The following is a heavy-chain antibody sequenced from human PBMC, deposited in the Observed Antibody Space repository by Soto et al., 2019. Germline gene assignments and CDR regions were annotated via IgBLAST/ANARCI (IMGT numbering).Heavy chain of an antibody. J-gene: IGHJ3*02. V-gene: IGHV4-34*01. Sequence: SETLSLTCAVYGGSFSGYYWSWIRQPPGKGLEWIGEINHSGSTTYNPSLKSRVTISVDTSKNQFSLRLSSVTAADTAVYYCAGYYDSSGYYTAFDIGGQGTMVTVS. CDR3: AGYYDSSGYYTAFDI. CDR2: INHSGST. CDR1: GGSFSGYY. D-gene: IGHD3-22*01.